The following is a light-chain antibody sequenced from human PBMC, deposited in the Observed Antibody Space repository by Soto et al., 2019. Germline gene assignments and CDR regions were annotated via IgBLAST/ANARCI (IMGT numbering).Light chain of an antibody. J-gene: IGKJ5*01. CDR1: QSVSSY. CDR3: EQRSNLPIT. Sequence: EIVLTQSPATLSLSPGERATLSCRASQSVSSYLAWYQQKPGQAPRLLIYDASNRATGIPARFSGSGSGTDFPLTISSLEPEDFAVYSCEQRSNLPITFGQGTRLEIK. V-gene: IGKV3-11*01. CDR2: DAS.